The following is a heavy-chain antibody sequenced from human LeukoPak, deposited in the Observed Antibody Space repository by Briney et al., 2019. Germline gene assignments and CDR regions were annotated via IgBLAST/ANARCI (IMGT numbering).Heavy chain of an antibody. D-gene: IGHD6-19*01. Sequence: GGSLRLSCTVAGFTLSSYEMSWIRQAPGKGLEWVSSIDYDGGSGHYADSVKGRFTISRDNSNNTLFLHLNSLRGEDTAVYYCTRNSGWYGLSWGQGTLVTVSS. V-gene: IGHV3-23*01. CDR2: IDYDGGSG. J-gene: IGHJ1*01. CDR3: TRNSGWYGLS. CDR1: GFTLSSYE.